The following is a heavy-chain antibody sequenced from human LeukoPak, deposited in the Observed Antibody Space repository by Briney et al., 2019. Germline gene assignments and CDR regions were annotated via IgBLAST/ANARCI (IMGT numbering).Heavy chain of an antibody. D-gene: IGHD5-24*01. J-gene: IGHJ3*02. CDR1: GYSFTSYW. Sequence: GESLKISCKGSGYSFTSYWIGWVRQMPGKGLEWMGIIYPGGSDTRYSPSFQGQVTISADKSISTAYLQWSSLKASDTAMYYCARRRDGYSNAFDIWGQGTMVTVSS. CDR2: IYPGGSDT. V-gene: IGHV5-51*01. CDR3: ARRRDGYSNAFDI.